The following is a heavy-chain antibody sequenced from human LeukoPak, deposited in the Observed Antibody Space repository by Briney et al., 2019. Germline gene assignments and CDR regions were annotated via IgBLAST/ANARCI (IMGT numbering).Heavy chain of an antibody. CDR2: IYHTGST. J-gene: IGHJ6*02. CDR1: GGSISSGGYS. D-gene: IGHD3-16*01. CDR3: AGEYYSGVYGMDV. Sequence: PSQTLSLTCAVSGGSISSGGYSWNWIRQPPGKGLEWIGYIYHTGSTYYNPSLKSRVTISVDRSKNQFSLKLSSVTAADTAVYYCAGEYYSGVYGMDVWGQGTTVTVSS. V-gene: IGHV4-30-2*01.